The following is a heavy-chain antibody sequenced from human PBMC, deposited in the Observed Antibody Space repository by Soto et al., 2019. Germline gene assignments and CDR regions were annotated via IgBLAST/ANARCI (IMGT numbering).Heavy chain of an antibody. D-gene: IGHD2-21*02. CDR2: ISYDGSNK. CDR1: GFTFSSYA. J-gene: IGHJ4*02. V-gene: IGHV3-30-3*01. CDR3: ARDTVEGDSYYFDY. Sequence: AGGSLRLSCAASGFTFSSYAMHWVRQAPGKGLEWVAVISYDGSNKYYADSVKGRFTISRDNSKNTLYLQMNSLRAEDTAVYYCARDTVEGDSYYFDYWGQGTLVTVSS.